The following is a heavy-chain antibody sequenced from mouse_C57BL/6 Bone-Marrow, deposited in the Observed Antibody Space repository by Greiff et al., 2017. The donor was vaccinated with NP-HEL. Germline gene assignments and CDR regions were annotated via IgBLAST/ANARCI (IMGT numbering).Heavy chain of an antibody. J-gene: IGHJ3*01. CDR2: LDPENGDT. CDR3: TTGVTFAY. Sequence: EVQLVESGAELVRPGASVKLSCTASGFNIKDDYMHWVKQRPEQGLEWIGWLDPENGDTEYASKFQGKATITADTSSNTAYLQLSSLTSEDTAVYYCTTGVTFAYWGQGTLVTVSA. CDR1: GFNIKDDY. V-gene: IGHV14-4*01.